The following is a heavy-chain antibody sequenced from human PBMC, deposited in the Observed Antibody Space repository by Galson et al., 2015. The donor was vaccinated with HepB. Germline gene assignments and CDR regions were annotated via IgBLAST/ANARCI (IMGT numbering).Heavy chain of an antibody. CDR2: INPSGGST. Sequence: SVKVSCKASGYTFTSYYMHWVRQAPGQGLEWMGIINPSGGSTSYAQKFQGRVTMTRDTSTSTVYMGLSSLRSEDTAVYYCARDEEYDSSGYYFDYWGQGTLVTVSS. CDR3: ARDEEYDSSGYYFDY. CDR1: GYTFTSYY. V-gene: IGHV1-46*03. J-gene: IGHJ4*02. D-gene: IGHD3-22*01.